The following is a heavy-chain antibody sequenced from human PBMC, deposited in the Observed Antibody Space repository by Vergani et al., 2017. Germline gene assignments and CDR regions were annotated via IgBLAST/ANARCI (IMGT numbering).Heavy chain of an antibody. CDR3: GRRASIIDY. D-gene: IGHD2-21*01. V-gene: IGHV3-7*01. CDR2: IKEDGSEI. J-gene: IGHJ4*01. Sequence: EVQLVESGGGLVQPGGSLRLSCVASGFSLTHYWMTWVHQAPGKGLEWVANIKEDGSEIFYVDSVKGRFTISRDNVKNSLYLQMNRLRVDDTAVYYCGRRASIIDYWGQGTLVIVSS. CDR1: GFSLTHYW.